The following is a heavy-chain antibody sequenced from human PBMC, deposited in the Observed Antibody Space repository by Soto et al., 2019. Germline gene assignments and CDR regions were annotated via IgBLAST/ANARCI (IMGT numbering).Heavy chain of an antibody. CDR3: ARLVVDDSSGYLYYFDY. CDR1: GGSISSYY. CDR2: IYYSGST. D-gene: IGHD3-22*01. V-gene: IGHV4-59*08. Sequence: PSETLSLTYTVSGGSISSYYWSWIRQPPGKGLEWIGYIYYSGSTYYNPSLKSRVTISVDRSKNQFSLKLSSVTAADTAVYYCARLVVDDSSGYLYYFDYWGQGTLVTVSS. J-gene: IGHJ4*02.